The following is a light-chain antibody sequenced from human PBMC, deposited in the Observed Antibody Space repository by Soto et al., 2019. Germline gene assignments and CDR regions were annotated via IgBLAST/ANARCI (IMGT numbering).Light chain of an antibody. CDR2: DAS. CDR3: QQYNGYPWT. J-gene: IGKJ1*01. CDR1: RRISSW. Sequence: DIQMTQSPSTLSASVGDRVTITCRASRRISSWLAWYQQQPGKAPKLLVYDASTLQSGVPSRFSGNGSGTEFTLTISRLQPEDLATYFCQQYNGYPWTFGQGTRVVIK. V-gene: IGKV1-5*01.